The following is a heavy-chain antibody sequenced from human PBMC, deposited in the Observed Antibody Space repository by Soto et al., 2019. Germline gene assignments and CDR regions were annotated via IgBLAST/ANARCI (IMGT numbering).Heavy chain of an antibody. CDR2: IYYSGST. D-gene: IGHD3-16*01. Sequence: ETLSLTCTVSGGSISSYYWSWIRQPPGKGLEWIGYIYYSGSTNYNPSLKSRVTISVDTSKNQFSLKLSSVTAADTAVYYCASGGNWFDPWGQGVLVTVSS. J-gene: IGHJ5*02. CDR3: ASGGNWFDP. V-gene: IGHV4-59*01. CDR1: GGSISSYY.